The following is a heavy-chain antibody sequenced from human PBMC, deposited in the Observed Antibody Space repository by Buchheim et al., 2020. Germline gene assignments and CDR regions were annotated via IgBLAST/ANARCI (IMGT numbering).Heavy chain of an antibody. CDR2: VYSTGST. Sequence: QLQLQESGPGLVKSSETLSLTCTVSSASISGYYWNWIRRPPGKGLEWIGYVYSTGSTNYNPSFKSRVSISLDTSKNQFSLTLKSVSAADTAVYYCARLSGLKALDHWGPGTL. CDR1: SASISGYY. CDR3: ARLSGLKALDH. J-gene: IGHJ5*02. V-gene: IGHV4-59*08.